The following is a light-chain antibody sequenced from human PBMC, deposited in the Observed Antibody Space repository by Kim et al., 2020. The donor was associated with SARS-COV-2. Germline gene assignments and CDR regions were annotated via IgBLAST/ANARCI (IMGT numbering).Light chain of an antibody. V-gene: IGKV3-20*01. CDR2: GAS. CDR3: QQYGSGSPPYT. J-gene: IGKJ2*01. CDR1: QSVSSSY. Sequence: EIVLTQSPGTLSLSPGERATLSCRASQSVSSSYLAWYQQKPGQAPRLLIYGASSRATGIPDRFSGSGSGTDFTLTISRLEPEDFAVYYCQQYGSGSPPYTFGQGTKLEI.